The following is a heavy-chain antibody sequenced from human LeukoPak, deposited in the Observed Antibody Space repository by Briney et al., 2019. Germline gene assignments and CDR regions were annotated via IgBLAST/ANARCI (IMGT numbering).Heavy chain of an antibody. J-gene: IGHJ4*02. CDR1: GFSFSSYA. D-gene: IGHD5-12*01. CDR3: ARDYDWIDY. CDR2: ISYDGGTNK. V-gene: IGHV3-30*04. Sequence: GRSLRLSCAASGFSFSSYAMHWVRQAPGKGLEWVALISYDGGTNKYYADSVKGRFTISRDNSKNTLYLQMNSLRVEDTALYYCARDYDWIDYWGQGILVTVSS.